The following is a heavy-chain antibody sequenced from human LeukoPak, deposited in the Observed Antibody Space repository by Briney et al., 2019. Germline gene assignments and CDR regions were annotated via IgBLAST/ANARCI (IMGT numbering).Heavy chain of an antibody. V-gene: IGHV3-7*01. CDR3: ARIGYSSSSNDY. CDR2: INQDGSVK. D-gene: IGHD6-6*01. CDR1: GFTFTNYW. Sequence: GGSLRLSCAASGFTFTNYWMTWVRQAPGKGLEWVANINQDGSVKYYADSVKGRFTISRDNAKNSVYLQINSLGVEDTAVYYCARIGYSSSSNDYWGQGTLVTVSS. J-gene: IGHJ4*02.